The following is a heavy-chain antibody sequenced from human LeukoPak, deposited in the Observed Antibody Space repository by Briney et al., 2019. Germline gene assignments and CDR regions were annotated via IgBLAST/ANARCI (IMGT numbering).Heavy chain of an antibody. CDR2: IGCGGGRA. V-gene: IGHV3-23*01. J-gene: IGHJ4*02. CDR1: GFTFSSYA. CDR3: AKAKGYGGNQEIYYFDY. Sequence: GGSLRLSCAASGFTFSSYAMSWVRQAPGKGLEWVSAIGCGGGRAYYAAAVKGRFTSCRDNSKDTLYLQMTRLRAEDTAVYYCAKAKGYGGNQEIYYFDYWGQGTLVTVSS. D-gene: IGHD4-23*01.